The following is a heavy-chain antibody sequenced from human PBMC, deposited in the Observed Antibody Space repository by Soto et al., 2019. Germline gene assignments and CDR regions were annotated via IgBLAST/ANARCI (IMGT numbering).Heavy chain of an antibody. J-gene: IGHJ6*02. V-gene: IGHV4-39*01. CDR3: ARHKPSVKRWYSGYDFHRYYYYGMDV. Sequence: SETLSLTCTVSGGSISSSSYYWGWIRQPPGKGLEWIGSIYYSGSTYYNPSLKSRVTISVDTAKNQFSLKPSSVTAADTAVYYRARHKPSVKRWYSGYDFHRYYYYGMDVWGQGTTVTVSS. D-gene: IGHD5-12*01. CDR1: GGSISSSSYY. CDR2: IYYSGST.